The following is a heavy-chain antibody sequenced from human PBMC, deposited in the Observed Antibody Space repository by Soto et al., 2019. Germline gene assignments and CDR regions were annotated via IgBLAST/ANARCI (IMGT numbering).Heavy chain of an antibody. CDR1: GGSISRYY. CDR3: ARDIYSNGYYLAY. J-gene: IGHJ4*02. CDR2: IYYSGST. D-gene: IGHD3-22*01. V-gene: IGHV4-59*01. Sequence: SETSSLTCTVSGGSISRYYWRWMRQPPGKGLEWIGYIYYSGSTNYNPTLKSRVTISVDTSKNQFSLNLISVTAADTAVYYCARDIYSNGYYLAYWGQGTLVTVSS.